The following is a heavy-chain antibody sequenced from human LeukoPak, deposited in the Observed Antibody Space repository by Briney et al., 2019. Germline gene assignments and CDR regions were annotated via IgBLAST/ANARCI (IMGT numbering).Heavy chain of an antibody. CDR1: GGSISSSSYY. D-gene: IGHD3-10*01. J-gene: IGHJ4*02. CDR3: ASSGFLCY. V-gene: IGHV4-39*07. Sequence: SETLSLTCTVSGGSISSSSYYWGWIRQPPGKGLEWIGSIYYSGSTYYNPSLKSRVTISVDTSKNQFSLKLSSVTAADTAVYYCASSGFLCYWGQGTLVAVSS. CDR2: IYYSGST.